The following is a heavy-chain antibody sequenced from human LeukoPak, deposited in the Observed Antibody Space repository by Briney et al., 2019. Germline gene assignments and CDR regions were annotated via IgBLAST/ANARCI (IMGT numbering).Heavy chain of an antibody. CDR3: ARYPSRWLPYVY. Sequence: ASVKVSCKASGYTFTSYDINWVRQATGQGLEWMGWMNPNSGNTGYAQKFQGRVTMTRNTSISTAYMELSSLRSEDTAVYYCARYPSRWLPYVYWGQGTLVTVSS. J-gene: IGHJ4*02. CDR1: GYTFTSYD. V-gene: IGHV1-8*01. D-gene: IGHD5-24*01. CDR2: MNPNSGNT.